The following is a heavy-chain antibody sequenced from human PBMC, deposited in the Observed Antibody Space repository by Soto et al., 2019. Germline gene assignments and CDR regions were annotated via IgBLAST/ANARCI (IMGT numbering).Heavy chain of an antibody. CDR3: VRFGGAAAGPGDY. V-gene: IGHV3-48*03. Sequence: SLRLSCVASEFTFSSYEMNWVRQAPGKGLEWVSYISSSGTTMYYTDSVKGRFTISRDNAKKSLYLQMNSLRAEDTAVYYCVRFGGAAAGPGDYWGQGTLVTVSS. J-gene: IGHJ4*02. CDR1: EFTFSSYE. CDR2: ISSSGTTM. D-gene: IGHD6-13*01.